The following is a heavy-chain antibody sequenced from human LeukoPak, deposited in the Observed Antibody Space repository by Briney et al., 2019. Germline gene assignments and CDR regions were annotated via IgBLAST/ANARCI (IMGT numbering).Heavy chain of an antibody. CDR3: AREGDNYGNWFDP. V-gene: IGHV3-11*01. CDR1: GFTFSDYN. Sequence: AGGSLRLSCAASGFTFSDYNMRWIRQAPGKGLEWVSSISRSGSTKYYADSVKGRFTISRDNAKNSLFLQMNSLRAEDTAVYYCAREGDNYGNWFDPWGQGTLVTVSS. D-gene: IGHD5-18*01. J-gene: IGHJ5*02. CDR2: ISRSGSTK.